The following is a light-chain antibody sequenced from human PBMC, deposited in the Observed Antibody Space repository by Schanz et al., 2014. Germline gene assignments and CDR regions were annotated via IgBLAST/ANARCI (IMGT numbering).Light chain of an antibody. CDR2: GAS. CDR3: QQYYGTPYT. CDR1: QSVSDN. Sequence: EIVMTQSPATLSVSPGERATLSCRASQSVSDNLAWYQQKPGQAPSLLIYGASTRATGIPARFSGSGSGTEFTLTISSLQAEDVAVYYCQQYYGTPYTFGQGTKLEIK. J-gene: IGKJ2*01. V-gene: IGKV3-15*01.